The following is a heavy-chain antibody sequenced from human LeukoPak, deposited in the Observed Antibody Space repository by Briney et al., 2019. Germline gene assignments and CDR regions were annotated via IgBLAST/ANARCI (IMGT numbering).Heavy chain of an antibody. CDR3: ARELGQGWFDL. Sequence: GASVKVSCKASGYTFTSYCISWVRPAPGQGLEWMGWNSAYNGNTNYAQKLQGRVTMTTDTSTSTAYMELRSLRSDDTAVYYCARELGQGWFDLWGQGTLVTVSS. CDR1: GYTFTSYC. CDR2: NSAYNGNT. J-gene: IGHJ5*02. V-gene: IGHV1-18*01. D-gene: IGHD3-16*01.